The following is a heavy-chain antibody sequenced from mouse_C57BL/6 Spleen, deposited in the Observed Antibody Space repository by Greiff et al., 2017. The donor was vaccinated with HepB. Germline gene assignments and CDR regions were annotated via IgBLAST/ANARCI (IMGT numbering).Heavy chain of an antibody. D-gene: IGHD1-1*01. Sequence: EVQLVESGGDLVKPGGSLKLSCAASGFTFSSYGMSWVRQTPDKRLEWVATISSGGSYTYYPDSVKGRFTISRDNAKNTLYLQMSSLKSEDTAMYYCARHVYDWDYFDYWGQGTTLTVSS. CDR1: GFTFSSYG. V-gene: IGHV5-6*01. CDR3: ARHVYDWDYFDY. CDR2: ISSGGSYT. J-gene: IGHJ2*01.